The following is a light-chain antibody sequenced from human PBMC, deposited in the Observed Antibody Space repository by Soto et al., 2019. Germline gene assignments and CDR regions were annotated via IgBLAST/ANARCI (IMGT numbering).Light chain of an antibody. J-gene: IGKJ5*01. V-gene: IGKV3-20*01. CDR3: QQYTGPPTT. CDR1: QTVSSKY. Sequence: LTQSPDTLSVSPGDRATLSCRGSQTVSSKYLAWCQQRTGQAPRLLIYGESTRAAGIPDRLSGSGSGTDFNLTITRLEPEDSAVYFCQQYTGPPTTCGQGTRLEIK. CDR2: GES.